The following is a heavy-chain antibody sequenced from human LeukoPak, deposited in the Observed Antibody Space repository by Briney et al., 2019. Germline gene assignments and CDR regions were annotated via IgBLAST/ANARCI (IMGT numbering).Heavy chain of an antibody. D-gene: IGHD3-10*01. CDR3: ARGFITMVRGVIDNGFDP. CDR2: INHSGST. Sequence: SETLSLTCAVYGGSFSGYYWSWIRQPPGKGLEWIGEINHSGSTNYNPSLKSRVTIPVDTSKNQLSLKLSSVTAADTAVYYCARGFITMVRGVIDNGFDPWGQGTLVTVSS. V-gene: IGHV4-34*01. CDR1: GGSFSGYY. J-gene: IGHJ5*02.